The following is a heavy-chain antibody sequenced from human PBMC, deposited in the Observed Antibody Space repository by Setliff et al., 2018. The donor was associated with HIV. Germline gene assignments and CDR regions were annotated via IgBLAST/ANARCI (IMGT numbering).Heavy chain of an antibody. V-gene: IGHV5-51*01. CDR1: GYTFTNYW. D-gene: IGHD3-3*02. CDR3: ARLGGSFGIPHFDF. CDR2: IYPGDSDT. Sequence: GESLKISCRGSGYTFTNYWIGWVRQMPGRGLEWMGIIYPGDSDTRYSPSFEGQVTMSADKSINTAFLQWSDVKASDSGIYFCARLGGSFGIPHFDFWGQGTPVTVSS. J-gene: IGHJ4*02.